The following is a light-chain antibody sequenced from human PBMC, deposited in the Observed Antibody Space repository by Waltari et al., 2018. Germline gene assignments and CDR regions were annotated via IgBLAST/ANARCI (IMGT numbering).Light chain of an antibody. V-gene: IGLV2-23*02. CDR3: CSYAGSAISV. CDR1: SSDVGSYNL. CDR2: DVN. J-gene: IGLJ3*02. Sequence: QSALTQTATVSGSPGQSITISCTGTSSDVGSYNLVSWYQQNPGKAPTLIIYDVNKRPSGVSNRFSGSKSGNTASLTISGLQAADEADYYCCSYAGSAISVFGGGTRLTVL.